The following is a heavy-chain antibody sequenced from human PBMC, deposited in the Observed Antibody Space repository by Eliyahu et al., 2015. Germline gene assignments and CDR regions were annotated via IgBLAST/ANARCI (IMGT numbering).Heavy chain of an antibody. CDR2: ISRSGST. CDR1: GGSLSGYY. Sequence: QVQLQQWGAGLLKPSQTLSLTCAVYGGSLSGYYWSWIRQSPGKGLEWIGEISRSGSTNYNPSLKSRVTISVDTSKNQFSLKLSSVTAADTAVYYCARQKVGDTFYYYAMNVWGPRDHGHRLL. J-gene: IGHJ6*01. V-gene: IGHV4-34*02. D-gene: IGHD1-26*01. CDR3: ARQKVGDTFYYYAMNV.